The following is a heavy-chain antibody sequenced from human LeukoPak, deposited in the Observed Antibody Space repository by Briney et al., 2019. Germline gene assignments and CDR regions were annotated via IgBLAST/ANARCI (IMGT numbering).Heavy chain of an antibody. Sequence: GESLKISCKGSGSRFTSYWIAWVRQMPGKGLEWMGIIYPGDSYTTYSPSFQGQVTISADKSISTAYLQWRSLKASDTAMYYCARRSGSDALDIWGQGTMVTVSS. V-gene: IGHV5-51*01. CDR1: GSRFTSYW. J-gene: IGHJ3*02. D-gene: IGHD3-10*01. CDR2: IYPGDSYT. CDR3: ARRSGSDALDI.